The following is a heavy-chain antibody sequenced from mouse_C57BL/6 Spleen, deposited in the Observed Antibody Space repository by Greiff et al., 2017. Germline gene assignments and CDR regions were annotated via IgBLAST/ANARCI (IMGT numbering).Heavy chain of an antibody. D-gene: IGHD1-1*01. CDR2: ISDGGSYT. V-gene: IGHV5-4*03. CDR3: ASAHYYGSSYWYFDV. CDR1: GFTFSSYA. J-gene: IGHJ1*03. Sequence: EVKLMESGGGLVKPGGSLKLSCAASGFTFSSYAMSWVRQTPEKRLEWVATISDGGSYTYYPDNVKGRFTISRDNAKNNLYLQMSHLKSEDTAMYYCASAHYYGSSYWYFDVWGTGTTVTVSS.